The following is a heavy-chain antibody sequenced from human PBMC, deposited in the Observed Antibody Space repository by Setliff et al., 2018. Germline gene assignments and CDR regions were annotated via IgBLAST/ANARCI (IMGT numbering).Heavy chain of an antibody. CDR2: INPSSGKT. CDR3: ATGPINNDV. V-gene: IGHV1-8*02. Sequence: ASVKVSCKASGYTLNNYDINWARQAPGQGLEWMGWINPSSGKTGYALNFQGRVTMTKNTSIATAYVDLSGLMSEDTAVYYCATGPINNDVWGRGTLVTVSS. CDR1: GYTLNNYD. J-gene: IGHJ2*01.